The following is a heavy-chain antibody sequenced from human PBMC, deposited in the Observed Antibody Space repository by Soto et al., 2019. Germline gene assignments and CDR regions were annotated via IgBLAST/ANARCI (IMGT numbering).Heavy chain of an antibody. CDR3: VKEGYYDSRGYYFNLDFDY. D-gene: IGHD3-22*01. V-gene: IGHV3-64D*06. J-gene: IGHJ4*02. Sequence: GGSLRLSCSASGFTFSTYTMHWVRQAPGKGLEFVSAISTNGGSTYYADSVKGRFTISRDNSKNTLYLQMSSLRPEDTAVYYCVKEGYYDSRGYYFNLDFDYWGQGTLVTVSS. CDR1: GFTFSTYT. CDR2: ISTNGGST.